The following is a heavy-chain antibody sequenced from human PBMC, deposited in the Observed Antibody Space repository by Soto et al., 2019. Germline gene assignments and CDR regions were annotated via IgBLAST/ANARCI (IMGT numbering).Heavy chain of an antibody. V-gene: IGHV4-34*01. CDR1: GGSFSGYY. D-gene: IGHD1-26*01. CDR2: INHSGST. Sequence: KASETLSLTCAVYGGSFSGYYWSWIRQPPGKGLEWIGEINHSGSTNYNPSLKSRVTISVDTSKNQFSLKLSSVTAADTAVYYCARGQWELPLDYWGQGTLVTVSS. J-gene: IGHJ4*02. CDR3: ARGQWELPLDY.